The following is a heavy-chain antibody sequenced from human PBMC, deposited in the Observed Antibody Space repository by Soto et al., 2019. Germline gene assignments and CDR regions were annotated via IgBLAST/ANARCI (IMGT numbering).Heavy chain of an antibody. D-gene: IGHD4-17*01. Sequence: QVQLVQSGAEVKKPGASVKVSCKASGYTFTGYYMHWVRQAPGQGLEWMGWINPNSGGTNYAQKFQGRVTMTRDTVNSPAHMEPRRVGSGDTGVYYWAGGGGGTVTTVNWFDPWGQGTLVTVSS. V-gene: IGHV1-2*02. CDR3: AGGGGGTVTTVNWFDP. J-gene: IGHJ5*02. CDR1: GYTFTGYY. CDR2: INPNSGGT.